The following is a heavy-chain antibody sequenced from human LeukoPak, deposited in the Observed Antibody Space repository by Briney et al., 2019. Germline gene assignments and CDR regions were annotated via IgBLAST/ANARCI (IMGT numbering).Heavy chain of an antibody. CDR1: GGSISGYY. Sequence: PSETLSLTCTVSGGSISGYYWSWIRQPPGKGLEWIGYIFHSENTYYNPSLKRRVTISVDMSKNQFSLKLSSVTAADTAVYYCARVSVAAGRTNWFDPWGQGTLVTVSS. CDR3: ARVSVAAGRTNWFDP. CDR2: IFHSENT. V-gene: IGHV4-59*01. J-gene: IGHJ5*02. D-gene: IGHD6-13*01.